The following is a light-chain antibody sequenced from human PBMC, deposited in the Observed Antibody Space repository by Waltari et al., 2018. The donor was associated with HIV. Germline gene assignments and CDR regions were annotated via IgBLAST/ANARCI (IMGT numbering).Light chain of an antibody. CDR3: QQYNYWPPYT. CDR2: GAS. CDR1: QSVNSH. Sequence: EVVMTQSPATLSVSPGERATLSCRASQSVNSHLAWYQHKPGQAPRLLIYGASTRATGVPARFSGSGSGTEFTLTISSLQSEDFAVYYCQQYNYWPPYTFGQGTKLEIK. V-gene: IGKV3-15*01. J-gene: IGKJ2*01.